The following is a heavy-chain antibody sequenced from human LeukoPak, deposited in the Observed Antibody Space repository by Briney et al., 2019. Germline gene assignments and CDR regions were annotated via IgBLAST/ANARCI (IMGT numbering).Heavy chain of an antibody. J-gene: IGHJ4*02. CDR1: GGSISSHY. D-gene: IGHD4-23*01. CDR2: IYYSGST. V-gene: IGHV4-59*11. CDR3: ARVPYYGGNSDYFDY. Sequence: PSETLSLTCTVSGGSISSHYWSWIRQPPGKGQEWIGYIYYSGSTNYNPSLKSRVTISVDTSKNQFSMKLSSVTAADTAVYYCARVPYYGGNSDYFDYWGQGTLVTVSS.